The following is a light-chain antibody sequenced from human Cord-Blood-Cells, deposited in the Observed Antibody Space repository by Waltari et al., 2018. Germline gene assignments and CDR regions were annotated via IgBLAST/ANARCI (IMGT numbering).Light chain of an antibody. V-gene: IGKV3-11*01. CDR2: DAA. CDR3: QQRSNWPLT. Sequence: EIVLTQSPAILSLSPGERATLSCRASQSVSSYLAWYQQKPGQAPRLLIYDAANRATGIPARFSGSGSGTDFTLTISSLEPEDVAVYYCQQRSNWPLTFGGGTKVEIK. J-gene: IGKJ4*01. CDR1: QSVSSY.